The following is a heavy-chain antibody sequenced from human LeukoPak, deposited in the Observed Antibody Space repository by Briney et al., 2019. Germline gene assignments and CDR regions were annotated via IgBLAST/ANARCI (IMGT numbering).Heavy chain of an antibody. CDR3: ARVEGAFRRGYDSSGCDY. CDR1: GFTFSNYS. Sequence: GGSLRLSCAASGFTFSNYSMNWVRQAPGKGLEWVSSNSSSSSYIYYADSVKGRFTISRDNAKNSLYLQMNSLRAEDTAVYYCARVEGAFRRGYDSSGCDYWGQGTLVTVSS. D-gene: IGHD3-22*01. CDR2: NSSSSSYI. V-gene: IGHV3-21*01. J-gene: IGHJ4*02.